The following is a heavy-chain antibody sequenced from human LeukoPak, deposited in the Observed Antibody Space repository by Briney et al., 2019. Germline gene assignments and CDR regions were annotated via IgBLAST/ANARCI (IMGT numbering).Heavy chain of an antibody. CDR1: GFTFSSYW. Sequence: GGSLRLSCAASGFTFSSYWMSWVRQAPGKGLEWVANIKQDGSEKYYVDSVKGRFTISRDNAKNSLYLQMNSLRAEDTAVYYCARGQLPPRPTYYYDSSGYYSYYYYGMDVWAKGPRSPSP. J-gene: IGHJ6*02. D-gene: IGHD3-22*01. V-gene: IGHV3-7*01. CDR3: ARGQLPPRPTYYYDSSGYYSYYYYGMDV. CDR2: IKQDGSEK.